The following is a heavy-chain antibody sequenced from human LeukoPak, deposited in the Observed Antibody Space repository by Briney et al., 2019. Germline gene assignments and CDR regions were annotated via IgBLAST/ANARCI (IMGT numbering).Heavy chain of an antibody. V-gene: IGHV1-24*01. Sequence: ASVKVSCKVSGYTLTELSMHWVRQAPGKGLEWMGGFDPEDGETIYAQRFQGRVTMTEDTSTDTAYMELSSLRSEDTAVYYCATHPSPYYYYYYMDVWGKGTTVTVSS. CDR3: ATHPSPYYYYYYMDV. J-gene: IGHJ6*03. CDR2: FDPEDGET. CDR1: GYTLTELS.